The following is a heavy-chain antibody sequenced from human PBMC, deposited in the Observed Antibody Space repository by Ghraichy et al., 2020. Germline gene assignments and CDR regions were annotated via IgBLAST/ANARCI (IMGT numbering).Heavy chain of an antibody. Sequence: ESLNISCAASGFTFSSYAMSWVRQAPGKGLEWVSAISGSGGSTYYADSVKGRFTISRDNSKNTLYLQMNSLRAEDTAVYYCVGSSSEVDYWGQGTLVTVSS. CDR3: VGSSSEVDY. D-gene: IGHD6-6*01. CDR2: ISGSGGST. V-gene: IGHV3-23*01. CDR1: GFTFSSYA. J-gene: IGHJ4*02.